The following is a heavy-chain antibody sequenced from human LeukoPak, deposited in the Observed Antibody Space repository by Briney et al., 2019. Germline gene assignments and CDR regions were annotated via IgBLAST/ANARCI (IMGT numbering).Heavy chain of an antibody. CDR3: AKGLRVVTTYYYYYMDV. Sequence: GGSLRLSCAASGFTFSSYAMSWVRQAPGRGLEWVSAISGSGGSTYYADSVKGRFTISRDNSKNTLYLQMNSLRAEDTAVYYCAKGLRVVTTYYYYYMDVWGKGTTVTVSS. J-gene: IGHJ6*03. CDR2: ISGSGGST. D-gene: IGHD3-22*01. V-gene: IGHV3-23*01. CDR1: GFTFSSYA.